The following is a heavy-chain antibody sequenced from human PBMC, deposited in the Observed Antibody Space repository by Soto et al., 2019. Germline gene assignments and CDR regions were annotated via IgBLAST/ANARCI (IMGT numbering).Heavy chain of an antibody. Sequence: QVQLVQSGAEVKKPGASVKVSCKASGYTFSTYAIHWVRQAPGQGLEWMGWINIASGNTKYSQKFQGRVTITRDTSASTAYMELSSLRSEDTAVYYCARDGYCSGGSCYSVYWAQGTLVTVSS. D-gene: IGHD2-15*01. CDR3: ARDGYCSGGSCYSVY. CDR1: GYTFSTYA. J-gene: IGHJ4*02. CDR2: INIASGNT. V-gene: IGHV1-3*04.